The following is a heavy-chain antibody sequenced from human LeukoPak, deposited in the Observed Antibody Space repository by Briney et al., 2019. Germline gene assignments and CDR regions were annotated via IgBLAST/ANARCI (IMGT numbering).Heavy chain of an antibody. Sequence: ASVTVSCKASGYTFTGNYMHWVRQAPGQGLEWMGWINPNSGGTNYAQKFQGRVTMTRDTSISTAYMELSRLRSGDTAVYYCARGSLGGSYLPYYFDYWGQGTLATVSS. J-gene: IGHJ4*02. D-gene: IGHD1-26*01. CDR1: GYTFTGNY. CDR2: INPNSGGT. CDR3: ARGSLGGSYLPYYFDY. V-gene: IGHV1-2*02.